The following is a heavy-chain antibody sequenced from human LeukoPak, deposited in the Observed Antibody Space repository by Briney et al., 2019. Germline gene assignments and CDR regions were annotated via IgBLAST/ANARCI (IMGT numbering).Heavy chain of an antibody. V-gene: IGHV1-2*02. D-gene: IGHD3-9*01. J-gene: IGHJ6*03. CDR1: GYTFTGYY. CDR3: ARVLYYDILTGYPYYYYMDV. CDR2: INPNSGGT. Sequence: ASVKVSCKASGYTFTGYYMHWVRQAPGQGLEWMGWINPNSGGTHYAQKFQGRVTMTRDTSISTAYMELSSLRSEDTAVYYCARVLYYDILTGYPYYYYMDVWGKGTTVTVSS.